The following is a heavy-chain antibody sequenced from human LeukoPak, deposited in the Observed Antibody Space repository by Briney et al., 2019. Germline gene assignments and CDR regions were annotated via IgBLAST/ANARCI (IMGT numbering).Heavy chain of an antibody. CDR2: IRYDGSNK. CDR1: GFTFSSYG. V-gene: IGHV3-30*02. CDR3: ARHTYYDILTGYDPNV. Sequence: GGSLRLSCAASGFTFSSYGMHWVRQAPGKGLEWVAFIRYDGSNKYYADSVKGRFTISRDNSKNTLYLQMNSLRAEDTAVYYCARHTYYDILTGYDPNVWGKGTTVTVSS. J-gene: IGHJ6*04. D-gene: IGHD3-9*01.